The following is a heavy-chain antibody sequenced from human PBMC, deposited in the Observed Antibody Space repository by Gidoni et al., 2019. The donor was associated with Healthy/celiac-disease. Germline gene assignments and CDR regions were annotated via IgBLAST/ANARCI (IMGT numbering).Heavy chain of an antibody. CDR3: ARSVPDYSKNWFDP. Sequence: QLQLQESGPGLVKPSETLSLTCTVSGGSISSSSYYWGWIRQPPGKGLEWIGSIYYSGSTYYNPSLKSRVTISVDTSKNQFSLKLSSVTAADTAVYYCARSVPDYSKNWFDPWGQGTLVTVSS. D-gene: IGHD4-4*01. V-gene: IGHV4-39*01. J-gene: IGHJ5*02. CDR1: GGSISSSSYY. CDR2: IYYSGST.